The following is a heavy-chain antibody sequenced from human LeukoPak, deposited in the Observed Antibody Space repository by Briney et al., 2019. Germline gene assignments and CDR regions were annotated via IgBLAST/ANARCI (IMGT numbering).Heavy chain of an antibody. J-gene: IGHJ4*02. CDR3: AREPAIVPAAIGGNS. CDR2: IYYSGST. V-gene: IGHV4-30-4*01. D-gene: IGHD2-2*02. Sequence: SETLSLTCTVSGGSISSGDYYWSWIRQPPGKGLEWIGYIYYSGSTYYNPSLKSRVTISVDTSKNQFSLKLSSVTAADTAVYYCAREPAIVPAAIGGNSWGQGTLVTVSS. CDR1: GGSISSGDYY.